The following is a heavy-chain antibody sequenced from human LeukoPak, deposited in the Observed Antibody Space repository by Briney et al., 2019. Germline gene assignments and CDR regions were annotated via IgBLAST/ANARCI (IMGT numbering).Heavy chain of an antibody. J-gene: IGHJ6*02. CDR3: ARVPQTTVTSYGMDV. CDR1: GYTSTSYD. V-gene: IGHV1-8*01. CDR2: MNPNSGNT. D-gene: IGHD4-17*01. Sequence: ASVKVSCKASGYTSTSYDINWVRQATGQGLEWMGWMNPNSGNTGYAQKFQGRVTMTRNTSISTAYMELSSLRSEDTAVYYCARVPQTTVTSYGMDVWGQGTTVTVSS.